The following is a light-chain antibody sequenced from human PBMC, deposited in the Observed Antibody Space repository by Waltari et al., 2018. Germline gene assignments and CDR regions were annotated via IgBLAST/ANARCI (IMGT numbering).Light chain of an antibody. CDR3: HVWHPHVDPGV. V-gene: IGLV3-21*04. J-gene: IGLJ1*01. CDR1: NIGTYS. Sequence: SSVVTQPPSVSVAPGATATITCGGDNIGTYSVHWYQQKAGQAPVLVIFYDRDRPSGIPVRFSGSNSGNTATLTSSRVEAGDEARYYCHVWHPHVDPGVFGTGTEVTVL. CDR2: YDR.